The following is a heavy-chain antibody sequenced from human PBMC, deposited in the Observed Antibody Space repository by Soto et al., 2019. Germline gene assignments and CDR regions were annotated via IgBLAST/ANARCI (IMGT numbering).Heavy chain of an antibody. CDR1: GYTFSGFG. D-gene: IGHD2-21*02. V-gene: IGHV1-3*01. J-gene: IGHJ2*01. CDR3: AKDSWVTTWYFDL. CDR2: IDPDNGNT. Sequence: QVQLVQSGAEVKKPGASVKVSCKASGYTFSGFGIHWVHQAPGQRLEWMGWIDPDNGNTKYSENFQDRVTISRDASASTAHMELSSLRYEDTAVYYCAKDSWVTTWYFDLWGRGTLVTVSS.